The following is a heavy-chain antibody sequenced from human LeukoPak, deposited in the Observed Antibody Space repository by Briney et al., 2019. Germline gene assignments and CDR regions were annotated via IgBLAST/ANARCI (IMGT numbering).Heavy chain of an antibody. CDR3: ARDYYDNSAYYYMDV. J-gene: IGHJ6*03. V-gene: IGHV3-11*04. D-gene: IGHD3-22*01. CDR2: ISSSGSTI. CDR1: GFAFSDYY. Sequence: GGSLRLSCAASGFAFSDYYMSWIRQAPGKGLEWVSYISSSGSTIYYADSVKGRFTISRDNAKNSLYLQMNSLRAEDTAVYYCARDYYDNSAYYYMDVWGKGTTVTVSS.